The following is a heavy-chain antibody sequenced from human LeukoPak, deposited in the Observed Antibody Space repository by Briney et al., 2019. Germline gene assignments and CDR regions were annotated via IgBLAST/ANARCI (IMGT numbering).Heavy chain of an antibody. J-gene: IGHJ4*02. CDR1: GFTFSSYW. Sequence: GGSLRLSCAASGFTFSSYWMSWVRQAPGKGLEWVANIKQDGSEKYYVDSVKGRFTISRDNSKNTLYLQMNSLRAEDTAVYYCARDKNPGIAADWGQGTLVTVSS. CDR2: IKQDGSEK. V-gene: IGHV3-7*03. D-gene: IGHD6-13*01. CDR3: ARDKNPGIAAD.